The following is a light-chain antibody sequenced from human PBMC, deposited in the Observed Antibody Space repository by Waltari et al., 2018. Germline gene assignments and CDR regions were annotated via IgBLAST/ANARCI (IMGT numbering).Light chain of an antibody. CDR1: RSTTGHNY. Sequence: QSVLTQPPSVSAAPGQRVTISCSGGRSTTGHNYVSWYRHFPGTAPKLLIYENSERPSGIPGRFSGSKSGTSATLDITGLQAGDEADYYCGTWDSSLSGAVFGGGTHLTVL. CDR2: ENS. CDR3: GTWDSSLSGAV. J-gene: IGLJ7*01. V-gene: IGLV1-51*02.